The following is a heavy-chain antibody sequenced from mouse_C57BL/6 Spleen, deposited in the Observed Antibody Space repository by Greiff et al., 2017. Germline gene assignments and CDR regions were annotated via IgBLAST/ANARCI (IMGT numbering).Heavy chain of an antibody. CDR3: ASEGAYSNFLDYTMAY. CDR2: IDPNSGGT. J-gene: IGHJ4*01. D-gene: IGHD2-5*01. Sequence: VQLQQPGAELVKPGASVKLSCKASGYTFTSYWMHWVKPRPGRGLEWIGRIDPNSGGTKYNQKFKSKATLTVDKPSITAYMQLSSLSSEDSAVYSWASEGAYSNFLDYTMAYWGQGTLVTVSS. V-gene: IGHV1-72*01. CDR1: GYTFTSYW.